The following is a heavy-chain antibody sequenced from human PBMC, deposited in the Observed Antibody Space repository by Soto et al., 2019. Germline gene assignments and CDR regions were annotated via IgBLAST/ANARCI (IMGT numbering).Heavy chain of an antibody. CDR1: FXGYY. D-gene: IGHD2-21*02. CDR3: ASPGAYCGGDCYWDFDY. J-gene: IGHJ4*02. Sequence: FXGYYMHWVRQALGQGLEWMGWINPNSGGTNYAQKFQGRVTMTRDTSISTAYMELSRLRSDDTAVYYCASPGAYCGGDCYWDFDYWGQGTLVTVSS. CDR2: INPNSGGT. V-gene: IGHV1-2*02.